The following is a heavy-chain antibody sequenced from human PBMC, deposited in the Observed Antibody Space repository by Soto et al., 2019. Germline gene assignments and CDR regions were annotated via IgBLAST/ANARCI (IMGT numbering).Heavy chain of an antibody. CDR2: IDPADSDD. CDR1: GYVFTKDW. V-gene: IGHV5-51*01. Sequence: PGESLKISCKASGYVFTKDWIAWVRQLPGTGLEWIGIIDPADSDDGYSPSFQGQATISVDKSNSFANFVWDTRKTSDTDSYFGAKRAFDRSGHYYPFNWFDPLAQGTQATVTS. D-gene: IGHD3-22*01. J-gene: IGHJ5*02. CDR3: AKRAFDRSGHYYPFNWFDP.